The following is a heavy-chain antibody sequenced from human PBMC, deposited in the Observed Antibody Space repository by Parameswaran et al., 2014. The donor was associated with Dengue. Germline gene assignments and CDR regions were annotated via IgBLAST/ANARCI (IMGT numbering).Heavy chain of an antibody. V-gene: IGHV1-2*02. J-gene: IGHJ4*02. Sequence: WVRQAPGQGLEWMGWINPNSGGTNYAQKFQGRVTMTRDTSISTAYMELSRLRSDDTAVYYCARGYCSSTSCYLGYWGQGTLVTVSS. CDR2: INPNSGGT. CDR3: ARGYCSSTSCYLGY. D-gene: IGHD2-2*01.